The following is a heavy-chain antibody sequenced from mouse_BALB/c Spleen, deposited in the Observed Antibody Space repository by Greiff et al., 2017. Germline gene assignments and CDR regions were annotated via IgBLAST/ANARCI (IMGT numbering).Heavy chain of an antibody. CDR3: TRGAYPTRAMDY. V-gene: IGHV1-15*01. CDR2: IDPETGGT. CDR1: GYTFTDYE. D-gene: IGHD5-1-1*01. J-gene: IGHJ4*01. Sequence: QVQLQQSGAELVRPGASVTLSCKASGYTFTDYEMHWVKQTPVHGLEWIGAIDPETGGTAYNQKFKGKATLTADKSSSTAYMELRSLTSEDSAVYYCTRGAYPTRAMDYWGQGTSVTVSS.